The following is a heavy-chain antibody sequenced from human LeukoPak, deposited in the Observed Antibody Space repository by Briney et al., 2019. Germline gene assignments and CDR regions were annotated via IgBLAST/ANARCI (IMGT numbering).Heavy chain of an antibody. CDR2: TYYRSKWYN. CDR1: GDSVSSNSAA. V-gene: IGHV6-1*01. CDR3: SRDSNWGGFDY. Sequence: SQTLSLTCAISGDSVSSNSAAWNWIRPSPSRGLEWLGRTYYRSKWYNDYAVSVKSRITINPYTYKNQFCLQLNSVSPEDTAVYYCSRDSNWGGFDYWGQGTLVTVSS. D-gene: IGHD7-27*01. J-gene: IGHJ4*02.